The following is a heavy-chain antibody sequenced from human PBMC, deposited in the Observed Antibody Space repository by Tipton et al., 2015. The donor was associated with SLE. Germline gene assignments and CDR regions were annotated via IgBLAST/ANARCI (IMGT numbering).Heavy chain of an antibody. V-gene: IGHV4-34*01. J-gene: IGHJ6*02. CDR1: GGSFSGYY. Sequence: TLSLTCAVYGGSFSGYYWTWIRQPPGKGLEWIGEINHSGSTNYNPSLKSRVTISVDTSKNQFSLKLSSVAAADTAVYYCARQPSEGWYYYGMDVWGQGTTVTVSS. CDR3: ARQPSEGWYYYGMDV. CDR2: INHSGST. D-gene: IGHD2-15*01.